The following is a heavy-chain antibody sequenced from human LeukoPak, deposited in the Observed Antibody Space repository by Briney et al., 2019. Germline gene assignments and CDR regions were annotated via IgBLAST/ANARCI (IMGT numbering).Heavy chain of an antibody. CDR1: GFTFSSYG. J-gene: IGHJ4*02. V-gene: IGHV3-30*18. CDR2: ISYDGSNK. Sequence: PGGSLRLSCAASGFTFSSYGMHWVRQAPGKGLEWVAVISYDGSNKYYADSVKGRFTISRDNSKNTLYLQMNSLRAEDTAVYYCAKDFYYYDSSGYYSPFDYWGQGTLVTVSS. CDR3: AKDFYYYDSSGYYSPFDY. D-gene: IGHD3-22*01.